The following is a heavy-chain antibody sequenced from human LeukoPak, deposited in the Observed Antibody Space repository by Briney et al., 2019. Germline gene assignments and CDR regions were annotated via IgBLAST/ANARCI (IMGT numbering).Heavy chain of an antibody. J-gene: IGHJ3*02. V-gene: IGHV1-8*01. Sequence: ASVKVSCKASGYTFTSYDIHWVRQATGQGLEWMGWMNPNSGNTGYAQKFQGRVTMTRNTSISTAYMELSSLRSEDTAVYYCARGVAVAGTVFDIWGQGTMVTVSS. CDR2: MNPNSGNT. CDR1: GYTFTSYD. D-gene: IGHD6-19*01. CDR3: ARGVAVAGTVFDI.